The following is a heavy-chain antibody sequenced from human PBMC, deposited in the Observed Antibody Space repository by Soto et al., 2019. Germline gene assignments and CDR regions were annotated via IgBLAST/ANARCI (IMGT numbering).Heavy chain of an antibody. CDR3: ARIRRYSYEYYYYGMDV. Sequence: PTLVNPTQTLTLTCTFSGFSLSTSGMCVSWIRQPPGKALEWLALIDWDDDKYYSTSLKTRLTISKDTSKNQVVLTMTNMDPVDTATYYCARIRRYSYEYYYYGMDVWGQGTTVTVSS. D-gene: IGHD5-18*01. CDR1: GFSLSTSGMC. V-gene: IGHV2-70*01. J-gene: IGHJ6*02. CDR2: IDWDDDK.